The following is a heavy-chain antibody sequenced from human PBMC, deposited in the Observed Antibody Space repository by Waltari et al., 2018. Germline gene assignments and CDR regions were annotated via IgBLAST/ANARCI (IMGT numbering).Heavy chain of an antibody. D-gene: IGHD6-13*01. Sequence: QVQLQQWGAGLLKPSETLSLTCAVYGGSFSGYYWSWIRQPTGKGLEWIGEINQMRSTNDNPSLNSRVTISVDTSKNQFSLKLSSVTAADTAVYYCARDYSSSWYVGYYYYGMDVWGQGTTVTVSS. CDR1: GGSFSGYY. CDR2: INQMRST. J-gene: IGHJ6*02. CDR3: ARDYSSSWYVGYYYYGMDV. V-gene: IGHV4-34*01.